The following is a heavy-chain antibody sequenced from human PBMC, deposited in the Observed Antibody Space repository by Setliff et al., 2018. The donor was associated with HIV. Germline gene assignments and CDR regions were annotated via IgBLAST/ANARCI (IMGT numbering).Heavy chain of an antibody. J-gene: IGHJ6*03. CDR2: IYPGDSDT. V-gene: IGHV5-51*01. D-gene: IGHD3-10*01. Sequence: PGESLKISCKGSGYTFTSYWIGWVRQMSGKGLEWMGIIYPGDSDTRYSPSFQGQVTISVDKSISTAYLQWSSLKASDTAMYYCARPSSYGSGSYWDYYMDVWGKGTTVTVSS. CDR1: GYTFTSYW. CDR3: ARPSSYGSGSYWDYYMDV.